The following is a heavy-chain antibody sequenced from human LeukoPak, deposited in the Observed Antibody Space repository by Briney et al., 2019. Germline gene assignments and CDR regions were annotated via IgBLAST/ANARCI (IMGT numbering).Heavy chain of an antibody. CDR3: ASTSGYSSSWSFDY. J-gene: IGHJ4*02. D-gene: IGHD6-13*01. Sequence: HPGGSLRLSCAASGFTVSSNYMSWVRQAPGKGLEWVSVIYSGGSTYYADSMKGRFTISRDNSKNTLYLQMNSLRAEDTAVYYCASTSGYSSSWSFDYWGQGTLVTVSS. CDR1: GFTVSSNY. CDR2: IYSGGST. V-gene: IGHV3-53*05.